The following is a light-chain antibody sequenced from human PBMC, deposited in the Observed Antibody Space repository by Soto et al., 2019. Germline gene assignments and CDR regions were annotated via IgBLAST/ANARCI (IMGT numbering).Light chain of an antibody. CDR1: SSDFGLYDY. CDR3: TSFTSSSTFV. V-gene: IGLV2-14*03. Sequence: QSVLAQPASVSGSPRQSITISCTGTSSDFGLYDYVAWFQQHHPGKAPKLLIYDVNNWASGVSDRFSGSKSGNTASLTISGLRAEDEADYYCTSFTSSSTFVFGTGTKATVL. CDR2: DVN. J-gene: IGLJ1*01.